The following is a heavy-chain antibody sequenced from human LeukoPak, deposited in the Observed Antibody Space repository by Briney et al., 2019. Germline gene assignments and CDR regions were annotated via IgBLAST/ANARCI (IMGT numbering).Heavy chain of an antibody. Sequence: SETLSLTCTVSGGSISSSSYYWGWIRQPPGKGLEWIGNIHFSGGTYYSPSLKSRVTISIDTSRNHFSLKLSSVTAADTAVYYCARDGYQPIDFWGQGALVTVSS. V-gene: IGHV4-39*02. CDR3: ARDGYQPIDF. J-gene: IGHJ4*02. CDR2: IHFSGGT. CDR1: GGSISSSSYY. D-gene: IGHD5-12*01.